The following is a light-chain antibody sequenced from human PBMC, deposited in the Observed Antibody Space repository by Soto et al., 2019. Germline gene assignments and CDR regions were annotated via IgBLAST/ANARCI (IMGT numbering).Light chain of an antibody. Sequence: QSVLTQPASVSGSPGQSITISCTGTSSDVGGYHYASWYQQHPGKAPKLMIYDVSNRPSGVSNRFSGSKSGNTASLTISGLQAEDEADYYCSSYTSSSTVVFGGGTKLTVL. CDR3: SSYTSSSTVV. V-gene: IGLV2-14*01. CDR1: SSDVGGYHY. CDR2: DVS. J-gene: IGLJ2*01.